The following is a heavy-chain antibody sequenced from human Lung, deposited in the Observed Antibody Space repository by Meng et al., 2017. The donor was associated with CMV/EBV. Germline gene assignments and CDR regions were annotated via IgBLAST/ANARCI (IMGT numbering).Heavy chain of an antibody. V-gene: IGHV4-34*01. Sequence: SETLSLTCPVYGGSFSGYYWSWIRQPPGKGLEWIAEINQSGSTNRNPTLKSRVTISVDTSKNLFSLNLTSVTAADTAVYYCARKDYYDISGHACDIWGQGTXVTVSS. CDR2: INQSGST. CDR1: GGSFSGYY. J-gene: IGHJ3*02. CDR3: ARKDYYDISGHACDI. D-gene: IGHD3-22*01.